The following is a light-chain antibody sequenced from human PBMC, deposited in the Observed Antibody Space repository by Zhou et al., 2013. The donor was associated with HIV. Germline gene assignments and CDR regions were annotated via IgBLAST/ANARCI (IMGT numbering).Light chain of an antibody. CDR1: QSVSNN. Sequence: EIVMTQSPATLSVSPGERATLSCRASQSVSNNLAWYQQKPGQAPRLLMYGTSTRATGIPGRFSGSGSGTEFTLTISSLQSEDFAVYYCQQYNNWPRTFGPGTKVD. CDR2: GTS. J-gene: IGKJ3*01. V-gene: IGKV3-15*01. CDR3: QQYNNWPRT.